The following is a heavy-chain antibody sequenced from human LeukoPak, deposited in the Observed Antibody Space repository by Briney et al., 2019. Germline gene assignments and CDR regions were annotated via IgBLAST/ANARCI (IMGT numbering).Heavy chain of an antibody. D-gene: IGHD3-10*01. CDR1: GGSLSRFY. V-gene: IGHV4-59*01. CDR3: ARVGITDSFDI. J-gene: IGHJ3*02. Sequence: SETLSLTCTVSGGSLSRFYWSWLRQPPGKGLEWIGYISYSGSTDYNPSLKSRVTISLDTSKTHFTLRLTSVTAADTAVYYCARVGITDSFDIWGQGTRVTVSS. CDR2: ISYSGST.